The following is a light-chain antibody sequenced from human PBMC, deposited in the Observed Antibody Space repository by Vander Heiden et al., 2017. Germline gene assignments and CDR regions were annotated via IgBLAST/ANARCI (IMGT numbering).Light chain of an antibody. CDR3: QHDGSSPLT. V-gene: IGKV3-20*01. CDR2: GAS. J-gene: IGKJ1*01. Sequence: EIVLTQSPGTLSLSTGERATLSCRASQSVSSCYLACYQQKPGQAPRLLIDGASSRATGIPGRCSGSGSGTDFTLTISRLEPEDFAVYCYQHDGSSPLTFGQGTKVEIK. CDR1: QSVSSCY.